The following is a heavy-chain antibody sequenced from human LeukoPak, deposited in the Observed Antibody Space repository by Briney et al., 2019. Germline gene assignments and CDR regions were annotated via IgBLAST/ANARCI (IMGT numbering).Heavy chain of an antibody. J-gene: IGHJ4*02. CDR3: AKDPFLTPAGDFWGNQDLEVYY. Sequence: GGSLRLSCAASVFTFSSYSMSWDRQAPWKGLEWVSGISGSGGSTYYADSVKGRFTISRDNSKNTLYLQMNSLRAEDTAVYYCAKDPFLTPAGDFWGNQDLEVYYWGQGTLVTVSS. CDR1: VFTFSSYS. D-gene: IGHD3-3*01. V-gene: IGHV3-23*01. CDR2: ISGSGGST.